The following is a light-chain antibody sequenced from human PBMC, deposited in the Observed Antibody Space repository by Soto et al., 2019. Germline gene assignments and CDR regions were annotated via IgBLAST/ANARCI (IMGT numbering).Light chain of an antibody. J-gene: IGKJ2*01. CDR2: AAS. CDR1: QSVSSN. V-gene: IGKV3-15*01. CDR3: QQYNNWPPRVT. Sequence: EIVMTQSPATLSVSPGERATLSCRASQSVSSNLAWYQQKPGQAPRLLIYAASTRAAGIPVRFSGSGSGTEFTLTISSLQSEDFAVYYCQQYNNWPPRVTFGQGTKLEIK.